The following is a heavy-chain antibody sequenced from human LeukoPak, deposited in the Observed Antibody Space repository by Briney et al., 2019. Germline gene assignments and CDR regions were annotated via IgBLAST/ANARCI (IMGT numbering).Heavy chain of an antibody. J-gene: IGHJ3*02. V-gene: IGHV3-33*01. CDR2: IWYDGSNK. CDR1: GFTFSSYG. Sequence: GRSLRLSCAASGFTFSSYGMHWVRQAPGKGLEWVAVIWYDGSNKYSADSVKGRFTISRDNSKNTLYLQMNSLRAEDTAVYYCARAITYYYGSGSPLGAFDIWGQGTMVTVSS. CDR3: ARAITYYYGSGSPLGAFDI. D-gene: IGHD3-10*01.